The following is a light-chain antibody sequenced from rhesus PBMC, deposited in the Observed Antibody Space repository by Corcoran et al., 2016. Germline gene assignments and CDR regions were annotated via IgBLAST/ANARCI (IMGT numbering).Light chain of an antibody. V-gene: IGKV1-22*01. CDR3: QQYSSRPFT. CDR1: QGISSR. J-gene: IGKJ3*01. CDR2: KAA. Sequence: DIQMTQSPSSLSASVGDTVTISCRASQGISSRLAWYQQKPGKAPKLLIYKAASLQSGVPSRFSGSGSGTDFTLTINSRQSRDFATYYYQQYSSRPFTFGPGTKLDIK.